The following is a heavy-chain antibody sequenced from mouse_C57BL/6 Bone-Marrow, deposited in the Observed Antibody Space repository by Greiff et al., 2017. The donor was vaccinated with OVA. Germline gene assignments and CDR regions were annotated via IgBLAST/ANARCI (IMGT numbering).Heavy chain of an antibody. CDR1: GYTFTSYW. Sequence: VQLQQSGAELVKPGASVKLSCKASGYTFTSYWMQWVKQRPGQGLEWIGEIDPSDSYTNYNQKFKGKATLTVDTSSSTAYMQLSSLTSEDSAVYYCARLEDVFYAMDYWGQGTSVTVSS. V-gene: IGHV1-50*01. J-gene: IGHJ4*01. CDR3: ARLEDVFYAMDY. CDR2: IDPSDSYT.